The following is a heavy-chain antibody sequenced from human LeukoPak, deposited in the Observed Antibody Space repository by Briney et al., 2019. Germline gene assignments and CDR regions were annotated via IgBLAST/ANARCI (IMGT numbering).Heavy chain of an antibody. Sequence: GGSLRLSCAASGFTFSSYAMHWVRQAPGKGLEWVAVISYDGSNKYYADSVKGRFTISRDNSKNTLYLQMNSLRAEDTAVYYCARSCSFDYWGQGTLVTVSS. V-gene: IGHV3-30*04. D-gene: IGHD4/OR15-4a*01. J-gene: IGHJ4*02. CDR3: ARSCSFDY. CDR1: GFTFSSYA. CDR2: ISYDGSNK.